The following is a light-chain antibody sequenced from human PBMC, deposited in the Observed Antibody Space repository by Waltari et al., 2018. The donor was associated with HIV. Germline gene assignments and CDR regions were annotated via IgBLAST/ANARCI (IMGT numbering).Light chain of an antibody. CDR2: ATN. CDR1: SGSFSASYY. V-gene: IGLV8-61*01. J-gene: IGLJ3*02. CDR3: VLYMGSGIPM. Sequence: QTVVTQEPSLSVSPGGTITLTCGLNSGSFSASYYPSWYQQTPGQAPRTLVYATNTRFSGTILGNKAALTITGAQADDDSAFYCVLYMGSGIPMFGGGTKLTVL.